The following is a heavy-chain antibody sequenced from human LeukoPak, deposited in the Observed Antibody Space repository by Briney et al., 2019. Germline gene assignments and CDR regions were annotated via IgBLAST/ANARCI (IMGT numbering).Heavy chain of an antibody. CDR1: GGSISSGSYY. CDR2: IYTSGST. J-gene: IGHJ4*02. V-gene: IGHV4-61*02. D-gene: IGHD3-22*01. CDR3: TREDTMIVYNY. Sequence: PSETLSLTCTVSGGSISSGSYYWSWIRQPAGKGLEWIRRIYTSGSTNYNPSLKSRVTISVDTYKHLFSLKLSSVTAADTAVYYRTREDTMIVYNYWGQGTLVTVSS.